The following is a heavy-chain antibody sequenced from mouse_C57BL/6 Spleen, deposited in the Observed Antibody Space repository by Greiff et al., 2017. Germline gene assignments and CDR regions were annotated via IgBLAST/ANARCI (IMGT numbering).Heavy chain of an antibody. J-gene: IGHJ2*01. CDR1: GYTFTSYW. CDR2: INPSSGYT. Sequence: QVQLQQSGAELAKPGASVKLSCKASGYTFTSYWMHWVKQRPGQGLEWIGYINPSSGYTKYNQKFKEKATLTAAKSSSTAYMQLSSLTYEDSAVYYCARGLGAFDYWGQGTTLTVSS. D-gene: IGHD3-3*01. V-gene: IGHV1-7*01. CDR3: ARGLGAFDY.